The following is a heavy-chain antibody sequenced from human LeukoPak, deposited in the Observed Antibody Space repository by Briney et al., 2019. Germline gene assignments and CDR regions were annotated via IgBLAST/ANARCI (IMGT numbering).Heavy chain of an antibody. CDR1: GFTFSSYA. CDR3: ARMNYVSTGWGAPFDN. D-gene: IGHD1-7*01. CDR2: ISYDGSNK. J-gene: IGHJ4*02. V-gene: IGHV3-30-3*01. Sequence: GRSLRLSCAASGFTFSSYAMHWVRQAPGKGLEWVAVISYDGSNKYYADSVKGRFTISRDNAKNLLFLQMNSLRAEDTAVYYCARMNYVSTGWGAPFDNWGQGTLVTVSS.